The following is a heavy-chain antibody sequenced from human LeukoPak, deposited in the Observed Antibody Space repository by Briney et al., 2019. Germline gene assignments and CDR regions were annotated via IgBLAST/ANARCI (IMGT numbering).Heavy chain of an antibody. D-gene: IGHD3-22*01. V-gene: IGHV3-64D*06. Sequence: PGGSLRLSCSASGFAFSSYAMHWVRQAPGKGLEYVSAISSNGGSTYYADSVKGRFTISRDNSKNTLYLQMSSLRAEDTAVYYCVKPFPPSIYYDDAFDVWGQGTMVTVSS. CDR3: VKPFPPSIYYDDAFDV. J-gene: IGHJ3*01. CDR2: ISSNGGST. CDR1: GFAFSSYA.